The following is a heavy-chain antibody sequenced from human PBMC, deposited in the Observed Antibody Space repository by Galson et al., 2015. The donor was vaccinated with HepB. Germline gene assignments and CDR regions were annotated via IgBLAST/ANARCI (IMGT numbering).Heavy chain of an antibody. CDR2: INPSGGST. V-gene: IGHV1-46*03. J-gene: IGHJ4*02. Sequence: QSGAEVKKPGASVKVSCKASGYTFTSYYMHWVRQAPGQGLKWMGIINPSGGSTSYAQKFQGRVTMTRDTSTSTVYMELSGLRSEDTAVYYCARGGYGDYLFDYWGQGTLVTVSS. CDR3: ARGGYGDYLFDY. D-gene: IGHD4-17*01. CDR1: GYTFTSYY.